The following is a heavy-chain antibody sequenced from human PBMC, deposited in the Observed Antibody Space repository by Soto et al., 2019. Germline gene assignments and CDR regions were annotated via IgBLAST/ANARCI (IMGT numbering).Heavy chain of an antibody. J-gene: IGHJ4*02. CDR1: GYTFTSYG. CDR2: ISAYNGNT. CDR3: AGDILWGEYQLYYFDY. Sequence: QVQLVQSGAEVKKPGASVKVSCKASGYTFTSYGISWVRQAPGQGLEWMGWISAYNGNTNYAQKLQGRVTMTTDTFPSTANWELRGLRSDDTAVYYWAGDILWGEYQLYYFDYWGQGTWSPSPQ. D-gene: IGHD2-2*01. V-gene: IGHV1-18*01.